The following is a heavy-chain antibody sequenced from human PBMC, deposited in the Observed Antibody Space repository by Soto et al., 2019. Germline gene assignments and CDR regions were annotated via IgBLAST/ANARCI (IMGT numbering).Heavy chain of an antibody. V-gene: IGHV3-33*01. Sequence: QVQLVESGGGVVQPGRSLRLSRAASGFTFSSYGMHWVRQTPGKGLEWVAVIWYDGSNKYYADSVKGRFTISRDNSKNTLYLQMNSLRAEDTAVYYCARGAAAGGGYYFDYWGQGTLVTVSS. CDR2: IWYDGSNK. D-gene: IGHD6-13*01. CDR3: ARGAAAGGGYYFDY. CDR1: GFTFSSYG. J-gene: IGHJ4*02.